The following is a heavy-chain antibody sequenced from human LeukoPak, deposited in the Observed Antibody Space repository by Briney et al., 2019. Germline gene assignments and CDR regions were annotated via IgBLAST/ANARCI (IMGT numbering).Heavy chain of an antibody. D-gene: IGHD2-2*01. CDR1: GGSFSGYY. CDR3: ARGHCSSTSCYHPWGEWFDP. J-gene: IGHJ5*02. Sequence: SETLSLTCAVYGGSFSGYYWSWIRQPPGKGLEWIGEINHSGSTNYNPSLKSRVTISVDTSKNQSSLKLSSVTAADTAVYYCARGHCSSTSCYHPWGEWFDPWGQGTLVTVSS. CDR2: INHSGST. V-gene: IGHV4-34*01.